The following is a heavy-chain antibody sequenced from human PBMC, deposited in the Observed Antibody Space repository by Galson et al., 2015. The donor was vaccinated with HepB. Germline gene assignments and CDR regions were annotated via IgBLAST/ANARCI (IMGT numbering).Heavy chain of an antibody. CDR1: GLTVSSNY. D-gene: IGHD3-10*01. Sequence: SLRLSCAASGLTVSSNYMSWVRQAPGKGLEWVSIIYSGGTTYYADSVKGRFIISRDNSKNTLYLQMNSLRAEDTAVYYCARGGPDYYGSGTYSLDYWGQGTLVTVSS. CDR3: ARGGPDYYGSGTYSLDY. V-gene: IGHV3-66*01. CDR2: IYSGGTT. J-gene: IGHJ4*02.